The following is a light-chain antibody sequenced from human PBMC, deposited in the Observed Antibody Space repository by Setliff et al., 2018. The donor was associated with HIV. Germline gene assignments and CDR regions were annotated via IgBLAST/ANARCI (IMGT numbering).Light chain of an antibody. V-gene: IGLV2-11*01. CDR2: DVN. CDR1: SSDVGAYDY. Sequence: ALTQPRSVSGSPGQSVTISCTGTSSDVGAYDYVSWYQQHPGKAPKLIIYDVNKQPSGVPDRFFGSKSGNTASLTISGLQAEDETDYYCCSYAGRYLFGGGTKVTVL. CDR3: CSYAGRYL. J-gene: IGLJ3*02.